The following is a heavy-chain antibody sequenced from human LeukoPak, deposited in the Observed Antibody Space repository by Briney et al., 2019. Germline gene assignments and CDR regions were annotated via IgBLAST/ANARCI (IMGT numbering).Heavy chain of an antibody. CDR1: GFTFSSYG. V-gene: IGHV3-30*18. J-gene: IGHJ6*02. CDR2: ISYDGSNK. D-gene: IGHD3-3*01. Sequence: PGGSLRLSCAASGFTFSSYGMHWVRQAPGKGLEWVAVISYDGSNKYYADSVKGRFTISRDNSKNTLYLQMNSLRAEDTAVYYCAKDAGYDFWSGYYNYYGMDVWGQGTTVTVSS. CDR3: AKDAGYDFWSGYYNYYGMDV.